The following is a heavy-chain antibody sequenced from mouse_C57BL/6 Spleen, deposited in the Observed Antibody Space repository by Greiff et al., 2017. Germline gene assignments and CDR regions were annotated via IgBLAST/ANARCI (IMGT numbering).Heavy chain of an antibody. V-gene: IGHV1-66*01. J-gene: IGHJ4*01. Sequence: QVQLQQSGPELVKPGASVKISCKASGYSFTSYYIHWVKQRPGQGLEWIGWIYPGSGNTKYNEKFKGKATLTADTSSSTAYMQLSSLTSEDSAVYYCARDSYGAMDYWGQGTSVTVSS. CDR1: GYSFTSYY. CDR2: IYPGSGNT. D-gene: IGHD2-12*01. CDR3: ARDSYGAMDY.